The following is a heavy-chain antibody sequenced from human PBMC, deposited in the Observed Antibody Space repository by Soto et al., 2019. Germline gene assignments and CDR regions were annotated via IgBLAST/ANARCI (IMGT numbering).Heavy chain of an antibody. Sequence: ASVKVSWKASRLTFACYYLRWVRQAPGQGLDWMGIINPRDGSTRYAQKFQARVTMTRDTSTSKVYMELSSLTSDDTSVYYCARAVATKPALIDFWGQGTPVTVSS. D-gene: IGHD5-12*01. CDR3: ARAVATKPALIDF. CDR1: RLTFACYY. V-gene: IGHV1-46*01. J-gene: IGHJ4*02. CDR2: INPRDGST.